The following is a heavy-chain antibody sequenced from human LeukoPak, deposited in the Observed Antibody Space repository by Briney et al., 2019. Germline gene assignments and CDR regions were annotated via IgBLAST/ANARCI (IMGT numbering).Heavy chain of an antibody. V-gene: IGHV1-18*04. CDR1: GYTFTSYG. D-gene: IGHD3-9*01. Sequence: ASVKVSCKASGYTFTSYGISWVRQAPGQGLDWMGWISAYNGDTNYAQKLQGRVTMTTDTSTSTAYMELRSLRSDDTAVYYCARGMPVLRYFDWLLEYNWFDPWGQGTLVTVSS. CDR2: ISAYNGDT. J-gene: IGHJ5*02. CDR3: ARGMPVLRYFDWLLEYNWFDP.